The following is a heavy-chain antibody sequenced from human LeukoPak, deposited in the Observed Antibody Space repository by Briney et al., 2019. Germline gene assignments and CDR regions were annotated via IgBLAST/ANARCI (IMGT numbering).Heavy chain of an antibody. CDR2: IRYDGSNK. CDR3: AKWHCSSTSCYSGY. V-gene: IGHV3-30*02. Sequence: GGPLRLSCAASGFTFSSYGMHWVRQAPGKGLEWVAFIRYDGSNKYYADSVKGRFTISRDNSKNTLYLQMNSLRAEDTAVYYCAKWHCSSTSCYSGYWGQGTLVTVSS. D-gene: IGHD2-2*01. CDR1: GFTFSSYG. J-gene: IGHJ4*02.